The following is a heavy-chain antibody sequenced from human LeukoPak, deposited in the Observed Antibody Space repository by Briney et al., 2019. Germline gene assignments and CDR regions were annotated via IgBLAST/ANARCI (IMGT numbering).Heavy chain of an antibody. V-gene: IGHV4-61*02. J-gene: IGHJ6*03. CDR2: IYTSGST. CDR1: GGSISSGSYY. CDR3: ARDRVPPKNYGSGSYYMDV. D-gene: IGHD3-10*01. Sequence: SETLSLTCTVSGGSISSGSYYWSWIRQPAGKGLEWIGRIYTSGSTNYNPSLESRVTISVDTSKNQFSLKLSSVTAADTAVYYCARDRVPPKNYGSGSYYMDVWGKGTTVTISS.